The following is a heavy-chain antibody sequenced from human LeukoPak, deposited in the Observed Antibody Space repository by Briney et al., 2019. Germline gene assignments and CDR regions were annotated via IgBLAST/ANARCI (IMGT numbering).Heavy chain of an antibody. V-gene: IGHV4-59*08. CDR1: GGSISTHY. D-gene: IGHD3-9*01. CDR3: ARVEYFDWLLSSNYYYYGMDV. Sequence: SETLSLTCTVSGGSISTHYWSWIRQPPGKGLEWIGYIYYSGSTNYNPSLKSRVTISVDTSKNQFSLKLSSVTAADTAVYYCARVEYFDWLLSSNYYYYGMDVWGQGTTVTVSS. J-gene: IGHJ6*02. CDR2: IYYSGST.